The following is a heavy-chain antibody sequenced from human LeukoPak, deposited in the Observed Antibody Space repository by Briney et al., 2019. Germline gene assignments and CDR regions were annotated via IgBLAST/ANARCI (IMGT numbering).Heavy chain of an antibody. Sequence: GGSLRLSCAASGFTFSSYAMHWVRQAPGKGLEWVAVISYDGSNKYYADSVKGRFTISRDNSKNTLYLQMNSLRAEDTAVYYCARDAPQLNYDFWSGYQGYWGQGTLVTVSS. CDR2: ISYDGSNK. CDR1: GFTFSSYA. J-gene: IGHJ4*02. CDR3: ARDAPQLNYDFWSGYQGY. V-gene: IGHV3-30-3*01. D-gene: IGHD3-3*01.